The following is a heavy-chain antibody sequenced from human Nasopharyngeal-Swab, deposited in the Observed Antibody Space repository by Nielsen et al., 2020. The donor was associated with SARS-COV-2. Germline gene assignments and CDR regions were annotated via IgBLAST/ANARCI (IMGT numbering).Heavy chain of an antibody. V-gene: IGHV3-30-3*01. CDR2: ISYDGSNK. CDR1: GFTFSSYA. J-gene: IGHJ4*02. D-gene: IGHD4-17*01. CDR3: ARAVPYGDYAYYFDY. Sequence: GGSLRLSCAASGFTFSSYAMHWVRQAPGKGLEWVAVISYDGSNKYYADSVKGRFTISRDNSKHTLYLQMNSLRAEDTAVYYCARAVPYGDYAYYFDYWGQGTLVTVSS.